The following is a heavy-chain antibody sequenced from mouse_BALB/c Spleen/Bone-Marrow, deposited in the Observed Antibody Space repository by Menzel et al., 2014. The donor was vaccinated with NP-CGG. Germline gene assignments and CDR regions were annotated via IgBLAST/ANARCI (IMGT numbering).Heavy chain of an antibody. CDR3: ARERGTTAYFDY. Sequence: VMLVESGPELVKPGASVRISCKASGYTFTSYYIRWVKQRPGQGLEWIGWIYPGNVNTKYNEKFKGKATLTADKSSSTAYTQLSGLTSEGSAVYFCARERGTTAYFDYWGQGTTLTVSS. CDR1: GYTFTSYY. V-gene: IGHV1S56*01. D-gene: IGHD1-2*01. J-gene: IGHJ2*01. CDR2: IYPGNVNT.